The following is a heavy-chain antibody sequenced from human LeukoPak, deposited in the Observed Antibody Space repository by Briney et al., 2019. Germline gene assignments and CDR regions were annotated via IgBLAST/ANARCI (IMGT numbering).Heavy chain of an antibody. CDR1: GFTFSTNW. CDR2: INGDGSRT. CDR3: ARPPDYYDSNGYYYFDY. J-gene: IGHJ4*02. Sequence: GGSLRLSCAASGFTFSTNWMHWVRQAPGKGLVWVSRINGDGSRTNYADSVEGRFTISRDNAKNTVYLQMNSLRAEDTAVYYCARPPDYYDSNGYYYFDYWGQGTLVTVSS. D-gene: IGHD3-22*01. V-gene: IGHV3-74*01.